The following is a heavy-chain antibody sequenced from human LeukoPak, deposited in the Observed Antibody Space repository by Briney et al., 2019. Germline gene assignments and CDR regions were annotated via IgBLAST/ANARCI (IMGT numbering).Heavy chain of an antibody. V-gene: IGHV3-20*04. J-gene: IGHJ3*01. CDR1: GFTFDDYG. CDR3: AIHGGGTIRIEAFDV. Sequence: GGSLRLSCAASGFTFDDYGMSWVRQAPGKGLEWVSGINWNGGSTGYADSVKGRFTISRDNAKNSLYLQMNSLRAEDTALYYCAIHGGGTIRIEAFDVWGQGTMVTISS. CDR2: INWNGGST. D-gene: IGHD3-3*01.